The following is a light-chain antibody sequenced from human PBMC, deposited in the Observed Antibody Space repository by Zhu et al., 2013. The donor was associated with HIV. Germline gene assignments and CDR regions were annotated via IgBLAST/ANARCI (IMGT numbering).Light chain of an antibody. CDR3: QQYGSSVIYT. CDR1: RSISSNY. Sequence: DIMLTQSPGTLSLAPGERATLSCTVSRSISSNYLAWYQQKPGQPPRLLIYNGATRVSGVPDRFTGSGSGTDFTLTINRLEPEDSAVYYCQQYGSSVIYTFGQGTKLEIK. CDR2: NGA. V-gene: IGKV3-20*01. J-gene: IGKJ2*01.